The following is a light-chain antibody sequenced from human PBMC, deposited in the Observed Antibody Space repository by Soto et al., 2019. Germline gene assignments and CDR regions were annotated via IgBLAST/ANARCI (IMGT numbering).Light chain of an antibody. V-gene: IGLV2-14*01. Sequence: QSVLAQPASVSGSPGQSITISCTGTSSDVGAYDYVSWYQQHPGKVPKFMIYEVINRPSGVSHRFSGSKSGNTASLTISGLQAEDEADYYCSSYAGSSNVFVTGTKVTVL. CDR1: SSDVGAYDY. CDR3: SSYAGSSNV. J-gene: IGLJ1*01. CDR2: EVI.